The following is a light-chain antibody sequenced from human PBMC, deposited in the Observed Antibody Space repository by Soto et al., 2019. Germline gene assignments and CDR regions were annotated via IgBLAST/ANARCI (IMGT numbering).Light chain of an antibody. V-gene: IGKV1-5*01. J-gene: IGKJ2*01. CDR2: DAS. CDR3: KQYDTYPYT. Sequence: DIQMTQSPSTLSASAGDRVTISCRASQSIASWLAWYQQKAGKAPNLLIYDASSLESGGPSRFSGGGSGTEFTLTISSLQPADYATYYCKQYDTYPYTFGQGTQLEI. CDR1: QSIASW.